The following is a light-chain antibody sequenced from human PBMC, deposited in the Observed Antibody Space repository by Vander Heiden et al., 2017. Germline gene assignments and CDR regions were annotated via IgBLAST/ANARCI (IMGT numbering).Light chain of an antibody. Sequence: DIVMTQSPLSLSVTPGESASISCRSSQSLLHSNGYNYLDWYLQKPGQSPQLLIYLGSNRASGVPDRFSGSGSGTDFTLKIIRVEAEDVGVYYFRQGQQTPNTFGQGTKMEIK. J-gene: IGKJ2*01. V-gene: IGKV2-28*01. CDR2: LGS. CDR1: QSLLHSNGYNY. CDR3: RQGQQTPNT.